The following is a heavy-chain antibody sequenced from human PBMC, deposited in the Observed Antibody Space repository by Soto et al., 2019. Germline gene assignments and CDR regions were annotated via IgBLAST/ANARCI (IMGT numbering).Heavy chain of an antibody. V-gene: IGHV1-46*01. Sequence: ASVKVSCKASGYTFTSYYMHWVRQAPGQGLEWMGIINPSGGNTNYAQKLQGRVTMTTDTSTSTAYMELRSLRSDDTAVYYCASVAIVVPAAVWFDPWGQGTLVTVSS. J-gene: IGHJ5*02. CDR2: INPSGGNT. CDR3: ASVAIVVPAAVWFDP. D-gene: IGHD2-2*01. CDR1: GYTFTSYY.